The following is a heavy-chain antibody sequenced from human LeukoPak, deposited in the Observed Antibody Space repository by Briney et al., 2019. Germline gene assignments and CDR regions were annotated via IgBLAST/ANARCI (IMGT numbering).Heavy chain of an antibody. CDR1: GFTFSSYG. CDR3: AKDLRRAIFGVVDPQFDP. V-gene: IGHV3-33*06. J-gene: IGHJ5*02. CDR2: IWYDGSNK. D-gene: IGHD3-3*01. Sequence: GRSLRLSCAASGFTFSSYGMHWVRQAPGKGLEWVAVIWYDGSNKYYADSVKGRFTISRDNSKNTLYLQMNSLRAEDTAVYYCAKDLRRAIFGVVDPQFDPWGQGTLVTVSS.